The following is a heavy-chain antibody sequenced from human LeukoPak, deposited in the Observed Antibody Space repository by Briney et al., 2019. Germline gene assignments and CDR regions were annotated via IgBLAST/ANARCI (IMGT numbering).Heavy chain of an antibody. Sequence: KPPETLSLTRAVYGGAFSGYYRSSVGQPAGKGLGWIGGIYTSGSTNYSPSLMSRVTMSVDTSQNQFSLKLNSVAAADTAVYYCARESSGSYGFDYWGQGTLVTVSS. CDR2: IYTSGST. CDR3: ARESSGSYGFDY. J-gene: IGHJ4*02. CDR1: GGAFSGYY. D-gene: IGHD3-10*01. V-gene: IGHV4-59*10.